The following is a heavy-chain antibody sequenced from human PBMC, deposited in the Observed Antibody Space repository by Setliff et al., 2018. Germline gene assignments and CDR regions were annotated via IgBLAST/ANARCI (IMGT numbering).Heavy chain of an antibody. D-gene: IGHD3-10*01. CDR1: GGSIGSSNW. Sequence: TLSLTCAVSGGSIGSSNWWSWVRQAPGKGLEWIGEIYDSGNTNYNPSLESRVTISIDESKKQFSLNLTSVTAADTAVYYCGRDPHSGPADFDYWGQGTLVTVSS. CDR3: GRDPHSGPADFDY. CDR2: IYDSGNT. V-gene: IGHV4-4*02. J-gene: IGHJ4*02.